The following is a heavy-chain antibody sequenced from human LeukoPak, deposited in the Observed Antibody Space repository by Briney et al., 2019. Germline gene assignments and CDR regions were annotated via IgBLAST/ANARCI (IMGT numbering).Heavy chain of an antibody. J-gene: IGHJ6*02. CDR1: GYSFTTYW. CDR2: IYPGDSDT. V-gene: IGHV5-51*01. CDR3: ARNYDGSGNYLHYYYGMDV. Sequence: GESLNISCKGSGYSFTTYWISWVRQMPGKGLEWMGIIYPGDSDTRYSPSFKGQATISADKSISTAFLQWSSLKASDTAMYYCARNYDGSGNYLHYYYGMDVWGQGTTVTVSS. D-gene: IGHD3-10*01.